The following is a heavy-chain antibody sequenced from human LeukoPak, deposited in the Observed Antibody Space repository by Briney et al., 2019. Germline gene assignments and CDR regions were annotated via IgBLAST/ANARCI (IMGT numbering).Heavy chain of an antibody. Sequence: GGSLRLSCAASGFTFSSYAKHWVRQAPGKGLEWVAVISSDGSNKYYADSVKGRFTISRDNSKNTLYLQMNSLRAEDTALFYCARARKYCSGGTCYRYYFDYWGQGTLVTVSS. CDR3: ARARKYCSGGTCYRYYFDY. CDR1: GFTFSSYA. J-gene: IGHJ4*02. V-gene: IGHV3-30*04. D-gene: IGHD2-15*01. CDR2: ISSDGSNK.